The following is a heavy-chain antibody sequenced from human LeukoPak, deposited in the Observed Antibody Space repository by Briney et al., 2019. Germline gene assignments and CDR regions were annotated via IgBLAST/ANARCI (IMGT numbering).Heavy chain of an antibody. J-gene: IGHJ3*02. Sequence: ASVKVSCKASGYTFTSYYMHWVRQAPGQGLEWMGIINPSGGSTSYAQKFQGRVTMTRDTSTSTVYMELSSLRSEDTAVYYCARDPRYYYDSSGDPINAFDIWGPGTMVTVSS. D-gene: IGHD3-22*01. V-gene: IGHV1-46*03. CDR2: INPSGGST. CDR1: GYTFTSYY. CDR3: ARDPRYYYDSSGDPINAFDI.